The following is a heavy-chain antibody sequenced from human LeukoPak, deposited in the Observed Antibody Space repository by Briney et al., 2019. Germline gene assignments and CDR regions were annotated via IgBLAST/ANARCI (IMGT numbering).Heavy chain of an antibody. Sequence: GGSLRLSCAASGFTFSSYALHWVRQAPGKGLEWVAVTSYDGSNKYFADSVEGRFTISRDNSKNTLYLQMNRLRVEDTAVYFCAREGYYDTSGSSVAFFDYWGQGTLVTVSS. CDR1: GFTFSSYA. J-gene: IGHJ4*02. V-gene: IGHV3-30*04. CDR3: AREGYYDTSGSSVAFFDY. D-gene: IGHD3-22*01. CDR2: TSYDGSNK.